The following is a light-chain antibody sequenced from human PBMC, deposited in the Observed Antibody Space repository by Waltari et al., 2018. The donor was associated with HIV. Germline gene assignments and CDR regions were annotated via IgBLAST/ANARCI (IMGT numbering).Light chain of an antibody. Sequence: DNQITPSPSSLSASVGDRVPITCRASLSIISYLNWYQQKPGKAPKLLIYAASSLQSGVPSRFSGSGSGTDFTLTIINLQPEDFTTYYCQQSYSTPQTFGQGTRVEVK. CDR3: QQSYSTPQT. CDR1: LSIISY. CDR2: AAS. J-gene: IGKJ1*01. V-gene: IGKV1-39*01.